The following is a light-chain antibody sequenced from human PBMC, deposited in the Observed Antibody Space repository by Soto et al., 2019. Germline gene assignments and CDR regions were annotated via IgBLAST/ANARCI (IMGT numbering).Light chain of an antibody. V-gene: IGLV4-69*01. CDR1: SGHSSYA. CDR2: LDSDGSH. Sequence: QLVLTQSPSASASLGASVKLTCTLSSGHSSYAIAWHQQQPEKGPRYLMKLDSDGSHTKGDAIPDRFSGSSSGAERYLTISSLQSEDEADSYCQTWGTGIHVVFGGGPKLTVL. CDR3: QTWGTGIHVV. J-gene: IGLJ2*01.